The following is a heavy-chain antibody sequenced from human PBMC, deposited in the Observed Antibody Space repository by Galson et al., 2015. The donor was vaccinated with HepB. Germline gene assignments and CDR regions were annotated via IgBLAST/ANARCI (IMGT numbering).Heavy chain of an antibody. CDR2: ITNSRSYT. Sequence: SLRLSCAASGFTFSNYSMNWVRQAPGKGLEWVSFITNSRSYTSQADSVKGRFTISRDNAKNFLYLQMNSLRAEDTAVYYCARGTGYSYGPFDYWGQGILVSVSS. D-gene: IGHD5-18*01. CDR1: GFTFSNYS. J-gene: IGHJ4*02. CDR3: ARGTGYSYGPFDY. V-gene: IGHV3-21*01.